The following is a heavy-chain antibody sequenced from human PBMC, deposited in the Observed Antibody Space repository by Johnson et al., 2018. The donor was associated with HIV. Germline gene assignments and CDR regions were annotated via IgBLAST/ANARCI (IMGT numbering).Heavy chain of an antibody. J-gene: IGHJ3*02. Sequence: VQLVESGGSVVRPGGSLRLSCAASGFTFSSYDMHWVRQATGKGLEWVSAIGTAGDTYYPGSVKGRFTISRENAKNSLYLQMNSLRAGDTAVYYCARSGGAVAGVDAFDIWGQGTMVTVSS. CDR1: GFTFSSYD. V-gene: IGHV3-13*01. CDR2: IGTAGDT. D-gene: IGHD6-19*01. CDR3: ARSGGAVAGVDAFDI.